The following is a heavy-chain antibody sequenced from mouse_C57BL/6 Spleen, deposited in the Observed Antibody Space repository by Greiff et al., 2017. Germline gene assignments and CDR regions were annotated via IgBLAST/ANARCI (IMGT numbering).Heavy chain of an antibody. D-gene: IGHD2-3*01. CDR2: INPNNGGT. CDR1: GYTFTDYN. J-gene: IGHJ4*01. Sequence: EVQLQQSGPELVKPGASVKIPCKASGYTFTDYNMDWVKQSHGKSLEWIGDINPNNGGTIYNQKFKGKATLTVDKSSSTAYMELRSLTSEDTAVYYCARSGNDGYPYAMDYWGQGTSVTVSS. CDR3: ARSGNDGYPYAMDY. V-gene: IGHV1-18*01.